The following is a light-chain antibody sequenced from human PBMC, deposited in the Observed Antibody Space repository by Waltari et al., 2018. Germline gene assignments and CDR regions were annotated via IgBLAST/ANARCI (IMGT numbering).Light chain of an antibody. CDR3: QQLNSYPLT. CDR2: AAS. J-gene: IGKJ4*01. V-gene: IGKV1-9*01. Sequence: DIQLTQSPAFLSASVGDRVTIPCRASQGISTYLACYHQKPGKAPKVLIYAASTLQTGVPSRFSGSGSGTEFTLTISSLQPEDFATYYCQQLNSYPLTFGGGTKVEIK. CDR1: QGISTY.